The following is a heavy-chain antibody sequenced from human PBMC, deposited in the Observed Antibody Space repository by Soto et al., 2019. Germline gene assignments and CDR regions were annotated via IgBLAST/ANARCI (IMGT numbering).Heavy chain of an antibody. Sequence: SVKVSCKASGGTFSSYAISWVRQAPGQGLEWMGGIIPIFGTANYAQKFQGRVTITADESTSTAYMELSSLRSEDTAVYYCASSEGYCISTSCYQYWFDPWGQGTLVTVSS. V-gene: IGHV1-69*13. CDR1: GGTFSSYA. CDR2: IIPIFGTA. CDR3: ASSEGYCISTSCYQYWFDP. D-gene: IGHD2-2*01. J-gene: IGHJ5*02.